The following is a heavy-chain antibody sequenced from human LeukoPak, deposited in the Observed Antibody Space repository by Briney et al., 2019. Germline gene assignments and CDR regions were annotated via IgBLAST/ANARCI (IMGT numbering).Heavy chain of an antibody. V-gene: IGHV6-1*01. CDR1: GDSVSSNSAT. CDR3: ARDTGVRGSFGWFDP. CDR2: TYYRSKWDN. Sequence: SQTLSLTCAISGDSVSSNSATWNWIRQSPSRGLEWLGRTYYRSKWDNDYAVSVKSRITINPDTSKNQFTPHLNSVTPEDTAVYYCARDTGVRGSFGWFDPWGQGTLVTVSS. J-gene: IGHJ5*02. D-gene: IGHD2-15*01.